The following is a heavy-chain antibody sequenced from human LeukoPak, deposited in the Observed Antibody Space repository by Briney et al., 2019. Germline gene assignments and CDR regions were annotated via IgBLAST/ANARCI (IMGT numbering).Heavy chain of an antibody. V-gene: IGHV1-69*13. CDR1: GGSFSSYS. J-gene: IGHJ5*02. D-gene: IGHD3-9*01. CDR2: IIPLLGTV. Sequence: GASVKVSCKSSGGSFSSYSVSWVRQALGQGLGWMGAIIPLLGTVNYAQRFQGRLTFSADESTNTVFMELSSLSSEDTAVYYCARQFDWESPWGQGTLVTVSS. CDR3: ARQFDWESP.